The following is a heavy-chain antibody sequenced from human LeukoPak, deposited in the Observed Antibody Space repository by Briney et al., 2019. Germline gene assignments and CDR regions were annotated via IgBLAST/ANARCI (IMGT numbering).Heavy chain of an antibody. CDR1: GYSFTSYW. CDR2: IYPGDSDT. Sequence: GESLKISCKGSGYSFTSYWIGWVRQMPGKGLEWMGIIYPGDSDTRYSPSFQGQVTISADKSISTAYLQWSNLKASDTAMYYCVRGSIVGATRNYFDYWGQGTLVTVSS. J-gene: IGHJ4*02. CDR3: VRGSIVGATRNYFDY. V-gene: IGHV5-51*01. D-gene: IGHD1-26*01.